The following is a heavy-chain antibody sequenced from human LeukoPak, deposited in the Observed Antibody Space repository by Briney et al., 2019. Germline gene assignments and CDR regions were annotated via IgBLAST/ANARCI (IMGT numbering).Heavy chain of an antibody. CDR2: IYYSGST. D-gene: IGHD3-3*01. Sequence: PSETLSLTCTVSGGSISSSSYYWGWIRQPPGKGLEWIGSIYYSGSTYYNPSLKSRVTISVDTSKNQFSLKLSSVTAADTAVYYCARVLQLRFLEWLSSNGDAFDIWGQGTMVTVSS. CDR1: GGSISSSSYY. J-gene: IGHJ3*02. V-gene: IGHV4-39*07. CDR3: ARVLQLRFLEWLSSNGDAFDI.